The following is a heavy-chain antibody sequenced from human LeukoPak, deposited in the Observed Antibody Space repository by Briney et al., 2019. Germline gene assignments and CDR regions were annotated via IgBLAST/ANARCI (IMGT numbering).Heavy chain of an antibody. CDR2: IYYSGRT. CDR1: GGSISSSSNY. D-gene: IGHD6-13*01. CDR3: ARLGRSSGLYYFDL. V-gene: IGHV4-39*01. J-gene: IGHJ4*02. Sequence: PSETLSLTCSVSGGSISSSSNYWGWIRQPPGKGLEWIGSIYYSGRTHYNPSLKSRVIISVDTSKNQFSVNLSSMTAADTAVYYCARLGRSSGLYYFDLWGQGTLVTVSS.